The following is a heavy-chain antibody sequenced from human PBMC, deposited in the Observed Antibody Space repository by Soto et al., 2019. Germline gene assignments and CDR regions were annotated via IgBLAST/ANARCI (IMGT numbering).Heavy chain of an antibody. CDR2: ISSSGSTI. V-gene: IGHV3-11*01. CDR1: GFTFSDYY. CDR3: ARGGIQLWSRSSTSYGMDV. Sequence: QVQLVESGGGLVKPGGSLRLSCAASGFTFSDYYMSWIRQAPGKGLEWVSYISSSGSTIYYADSVKGRFTISRDNAKHSLYLQMNSLRAEDPAVYYCARGGIQLWSRSSTSYGMDVWGQGATVTVSS. J-gene: IGHJ6*02. D-gene: IGHD5-18*01.